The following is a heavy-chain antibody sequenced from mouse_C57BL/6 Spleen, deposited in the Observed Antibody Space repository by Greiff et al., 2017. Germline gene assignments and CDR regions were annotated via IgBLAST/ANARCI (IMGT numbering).Heavy chain of an antibody. D-gene: IGHD4-1*01. Sequence: QVQLQQPGAELVRPGTSVKLSCKASGYTFTSYWMHWVKQRPGQGLEWIGVIDPSDSYTNYNQKFKGKATLTVDTSSSTAYMQLSSLTSEDSAVYYCARGLGNDYAMDYWGQGTSVTVSS. V-gene: IGHV1-59*01. CDR3: ARGLGNDYAMDY. J-gene: IGHJ4*01. CDR1: GYTFTSYW. CDR2: IDPSDSYT.